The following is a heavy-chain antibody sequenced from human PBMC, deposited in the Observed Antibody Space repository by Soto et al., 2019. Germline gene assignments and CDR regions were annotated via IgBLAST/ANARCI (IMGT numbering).Heavy chain of an antibody. CDR1: GYTFTSYG. D-gene: IGHD2-21*01. CDR3: AITSGSAYWFDP. V-gene: IGHV1-18*01. CDR2: ISAYNGNT. J-gene: IGHJ5*02. Sequence: QVQLVQSGAEVKKPGASVKVSCKASGYTFTSYGISWVRQAPGQGLEWMGWISAYNGNTNYAQKLQGRVTMTTDTSTSTACMELRSLRPDATAVYYCAITSGSAYWFDPWGKGTLVTVCS.